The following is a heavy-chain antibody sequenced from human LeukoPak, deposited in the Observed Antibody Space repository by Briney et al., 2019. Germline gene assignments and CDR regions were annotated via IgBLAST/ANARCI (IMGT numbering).Heavy chain of an antibody. D-gene: IGHD4-17*01. J-gene: IGHJ4*02. CDR3: ARDQYGDYSVDY. Sequence: GGSLRLSCAASGFTVSSNYMSWVRQAPGKGLEWVSVIYSGGSTYYADSVKGPFTISRDNSKNTLYLQMNSLRAEDTAVYYCARDQYGDYSVDYWGQGTLVTVSS. CDR1: GFTVSSNY. V-gene: IGHV3-53*01. CDR2: IYSGGST.